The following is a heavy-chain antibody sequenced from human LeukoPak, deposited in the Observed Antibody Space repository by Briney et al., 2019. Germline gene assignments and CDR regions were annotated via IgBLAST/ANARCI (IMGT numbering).Heavy chain of an antibody. CDR2: ISFDGSEK. CDR3: ARGRYCSSTSCSYMDV. D-gene: IGHD2-2*01. CDR1: GFTFSNFG. Sequence: AGSSLRLSCEASGFTFSNFGMHWVRQAPGKGLEWVAFISFDGSEKYSSDSVKGRFTISRDNAKNTLYLQMNSLRAEDTAVYYCARGRYCSSTSCSYMDVWGKGTTVTVSS. V-gene: IGHV3-30*03. J-gene: IGHJ6*03.